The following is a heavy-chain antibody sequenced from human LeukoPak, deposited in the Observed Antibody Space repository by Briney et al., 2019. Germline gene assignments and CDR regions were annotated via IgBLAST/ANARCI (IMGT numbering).Heavy chain of an antibody. Sequence: GGSLRLSCAASGFTFSDYYMSWIRQAPGKGLEWVSYISGSGSTIYYADSVKGRFTISRDNAKNSLYLQMNSLRAEDTAVYYCARDEPYYDILTGYYHNWFDPWGQGTLVIVSS. J-gene: IGHJ5*02. CDR2: ISGSGSTI. CDR1: GFTFSDYY. D-gene: IGHD3-9*01. CDR3: ARDEPYYDILTGYYHNWFDP. V-gene: IGHV3-11*01.